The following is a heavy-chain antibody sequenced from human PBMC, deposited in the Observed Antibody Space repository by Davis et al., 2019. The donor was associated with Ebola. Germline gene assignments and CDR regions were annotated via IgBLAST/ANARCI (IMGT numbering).Heavy chain of an antibody. CDR2: IYYSGST. Sequence: SETLSLTCTVSGGSISSYYWNWIRQPPGKGLEWIGYIYYSGSTNYNPPLKSRVTISVDTSKNQFSLKLSSVTAAYTAVYYCARGRGKWLRFYGMDVWGQGTTVTVSS. D-gene: IGHD5-12*01. J-gene: IGHJ6*02. CDR1: GGSISSYY. CDR3: ARGRGKWLRFYGMDV. V-gene: IGHV4-59*12.